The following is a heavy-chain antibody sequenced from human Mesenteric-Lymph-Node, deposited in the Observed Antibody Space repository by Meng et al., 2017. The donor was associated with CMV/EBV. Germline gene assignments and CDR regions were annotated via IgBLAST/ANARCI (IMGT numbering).Heavy chain of an antibody. Sequence: SSSSYYWGWIRQPPGKGLEWLGSIYYSGSTYYNPSLKSRVTISVDTSKNQFSLKLSSVTAADTAVYYCARAFLYYDFWSGYHYFDYWGQGTLVTVSS. CDR2: IYYSGST. J-gene: IGHJ4*02. D-gene: IGHD3-3*01. CDR1: SSSSYY. CDR3: ARAFLYYDFWSGYHYFDY. V-gene: IGHV4-39*07.